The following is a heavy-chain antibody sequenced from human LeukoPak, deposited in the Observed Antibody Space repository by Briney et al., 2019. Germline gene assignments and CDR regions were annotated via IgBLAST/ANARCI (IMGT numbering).Heavy chain of an antibody. Sequence: GGSLRLYCSASGFTFSNFGMHWVRQAPGKGLEYVSAISGNGGSTHYADSVKGRFTISRDNSKNTLYLQMTSLKAEDTAVYYCVKEHCSSTSCFYFDYWGQGTLVTVSS. J-gene: IGHJ4*02. D-gene: IGHD2-2*01. V-gene: IGHV3-64D*06. CDR2: ISGNGGST. CDR3: VKEHCSSTSCFYFDY. CDR1: GFTFSNFG.